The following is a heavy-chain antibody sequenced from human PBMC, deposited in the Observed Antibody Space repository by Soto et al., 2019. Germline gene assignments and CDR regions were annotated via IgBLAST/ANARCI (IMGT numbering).Heavy chain of an antibody. CDR2: IYPGDSDT. D-gene: IGHD5-18*01. Sequence: GESLKISCKGSGYGFTSYWIGWVRQMPGKGLEWMGIIYPGDSDTRYSPSFQGQVTISADKSISTAYLQWSSLKASDTAMYYCARTEPGYSYGLNFDYWGQGTLVTVSS. V-gene: IGHV5-51*01. CDR1: GYGFTSYW. J-gene: IGHJ4*02. CDR3: ARTEPGYSYGLNFDY.